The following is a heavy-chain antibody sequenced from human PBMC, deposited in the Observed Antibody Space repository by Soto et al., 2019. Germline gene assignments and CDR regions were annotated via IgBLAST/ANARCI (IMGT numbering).Heavy chain of an antibody. D-gene: IGHD3-10*01. CDR3: AGGGFGQLLYYPSYYYYGMDV. Sequence: SVKVSCKASGFTFSSSAIQWVRQARGQRLEWIRWIVVGSGKTNYAQKFQERVPITRDSSQSTAYIDLSRLRSDDTAVYYFAGGGFGQLLYYPSYYYYGMDVWGQGTTVTVSS. CDR2: IVVGSGKT. V-gene: IGHV1-58*02. J-gene: IGHJ6*02. CDR1: GFTFSSSA.